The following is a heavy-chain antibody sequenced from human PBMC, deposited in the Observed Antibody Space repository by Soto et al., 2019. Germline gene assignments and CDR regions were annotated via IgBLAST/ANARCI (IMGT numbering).Heavy chain of an antibody. CDR1: GFSFSTYW. CDR2: INEDGSEA. V-gene: IGHV3-7*05. J-gene: IGHJ6*02. CDR3: VRDWGAPGRGSALGYYYHFGMDV. D-gene: IGHD3-16*01. Sequence: EVQLVESGGGLAQPGGSLRLSCAASGFSFSTYWMNWVRQAPGKGLEWVANINEDGSEAYYVDSVKGRFTISRDNAKNSLYLDMNSLRGEDTAVYYCVRDWGAPGRGSALGYYYHFGMDVWGQGTTVTAPS.